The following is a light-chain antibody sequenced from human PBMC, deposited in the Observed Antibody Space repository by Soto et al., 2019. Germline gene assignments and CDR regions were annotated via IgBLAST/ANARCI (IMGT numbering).Light chain of an antibody. V-gene: IGKV3-20*01. CDR1: QSVNSNY. J-gene: IGKJ5*01. Sequence: EIVLTQSPGTLSLSPGERATLSCRANQSVNSNYLAWYQQTPGQAPRLLIYGASSRATGIPDRFSGSGSGTDFTLTISRLEPEDFAVYYCQQYGRSHTFGQGTRLEIK. CDR3: QQYGRSHT. CDR2: GAS.